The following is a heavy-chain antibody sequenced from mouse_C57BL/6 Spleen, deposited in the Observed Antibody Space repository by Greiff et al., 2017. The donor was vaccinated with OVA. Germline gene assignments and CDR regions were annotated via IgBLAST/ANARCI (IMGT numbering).Heavy chain of an antibody. CDR2: IRSKSNNYAT. CDR1: GFSFNTYA. Sequence: EVQRVESGGGLVQPKGSLKLSCAASGFSFNTYAMNWVRQAPGKGLEWVARIRSKSNNYATYYADSVKDRFTISRDDSESMLYLQMNNLKTEDTAMYYCVRAYGNYCMDYWGQGTSVTVSS. V-gene: IGHV10-1*01. J-gene: IGHJ4*01. D-gene: IGHD2-1*01. CDR3: VRAYGNYCMDY.